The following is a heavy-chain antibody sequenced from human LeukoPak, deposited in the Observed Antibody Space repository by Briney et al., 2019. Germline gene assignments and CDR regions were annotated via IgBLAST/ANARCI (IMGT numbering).Heavy chain of an antibody. CDR1: GFTFSSYW. D-gene: IGHD1-26*01. CDR2: IKQDGSEK. J-gene: IGHJ3*02. V-gene: IGHV3-7*04. Sequence: PGGSLRLSCAASGFTFSSYWMSWVRQAPGKGLEWVANIKQDGSEKYYVDSVKGRFTISRDNAKNSLYLQMNSLRAEDTAVYYCARAPLEWELHAGDDAFDIWGQGTMVTVSS. CDR3: ARAPLEWELHAGDDAFDI.